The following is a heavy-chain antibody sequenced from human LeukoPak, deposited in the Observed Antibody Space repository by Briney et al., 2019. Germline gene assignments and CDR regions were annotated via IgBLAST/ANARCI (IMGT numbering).Heavy chain of an antibody. V-gene: IGHV1-46*01. Sequence: ASVKVSCKASGYTFTSYYMHWVRQAPGQGLEWMGIINTSGGSTSYAQKFQGRDTMTRDTSTSTVYMELSSLRSEDTAVYYCARDGPRIAALGEDFDYWGQGTLVTVSS. CDR1: GYTFTSYY. J-gene: IGHJ4*02. CDR3: ARDGPRIAALGEDFDY. CDR2: INTSGGST. D-gene: IGHD6-6*01.